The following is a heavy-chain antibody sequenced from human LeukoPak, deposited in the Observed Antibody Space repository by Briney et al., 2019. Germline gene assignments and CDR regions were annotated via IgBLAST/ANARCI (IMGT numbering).Heavy chain of an antibody. CDR2: MGGNNGRT. V-gene: IGHV3-23*01. D-gene: IGHD2-2*01. CDR1: GFTFSSFP. Sequence: QPGGSLRLSCAASGFTFSSFPMSWVRQAPGKGLEWVSIMGGNNGRTYYADSVQGRFTISRDNSKNTLYLQMNSLRAEDTAVYYRAKRMAAIGTNDYWGQGTLVTVSS. CDR3: AKRMAAIGTNDY. J-gene: IGHJ4*02.